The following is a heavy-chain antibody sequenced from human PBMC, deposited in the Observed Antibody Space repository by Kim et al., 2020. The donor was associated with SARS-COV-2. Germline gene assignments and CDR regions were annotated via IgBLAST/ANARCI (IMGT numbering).Heavy chain of an antibody. CDR1: GFTFSSYS. J-gene: IGHJ4*02. CDR2: ISSSSSTI. Sequence: GGSLRLSCAASGFTFSSYSMNWVRQAPGKGLEWVSYISSSSSTIYYADSVKGRFTISRDNAKNSLYLQMNSLRDEDTAVYYCARDPHLGFWSGYPDLLDYWGQGTLVTVSS. CDR3: ARDPHLGFWSGYPDLLDY. V-gene: IGHV3-48*02. D-gene: IGHD3-3*01.